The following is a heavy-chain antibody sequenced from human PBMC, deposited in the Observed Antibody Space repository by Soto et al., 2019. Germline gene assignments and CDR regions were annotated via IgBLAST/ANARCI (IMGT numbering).Heavy chain of an antibody. J-gene: IGHJ4*03. CDR2: LALNGDI. Sequence: QVQLQESGPGLVESSGTLSLTCAVYGGSITSGHWWTWVRQSPGKGLEWIGELALNGDINYSPSLQSRVTVSMDMSRNHLSLRLTSVTAASTAVYYCATRETRTGGQVWGPGTVVTVSS. CDR1: GGSITSGHW. V-gene: IGHV4-4*02. CDR3: ATRETRTGGQV. D-gene: IGHD2-8*02.